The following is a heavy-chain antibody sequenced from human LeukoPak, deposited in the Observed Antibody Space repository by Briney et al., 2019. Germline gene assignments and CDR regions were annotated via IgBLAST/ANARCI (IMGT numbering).Heavy chain of an antibody. J-gene: IGHJ4*02. V-gene: IGHV1-46*01. CDR3: ARAIADGYNLFCFDY. Sequence: ASLKVSCEASGYTFTSYYMHWVRQAPGQGLERMGKINPIGGITSNAKKFQGRATMTRATTTSTVYRELSSLRSEDTAVYYCARAIADGYNLFCFDYWGQGTLVTVSP. CDR2: INPIGGIT. D-gene: IGHD5-24*01. CDR1: GYTFTSYY.